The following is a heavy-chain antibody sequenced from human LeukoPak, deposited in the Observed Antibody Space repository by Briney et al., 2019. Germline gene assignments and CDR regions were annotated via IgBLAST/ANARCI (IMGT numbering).Heavy chain of an antibody. V-gene: IGHV3-9*01. CDR3: AKGASIVAEIYFDY. CDR1: GFTFDDYA. CDR2: ISWNSGSI. Sequence: PGGSLRLSCAASGFTFDDYAMHWVRQAPGKGLEWVSGISWNSGSIGYADSVKGRFTISRDNAKNSLYLQMNSLRAEDTALYYCAKGASIVAEIYFDYWGQGTLVTVSS. J-gene: IGHJ4*02. D-gene: IGHD3-22*01.